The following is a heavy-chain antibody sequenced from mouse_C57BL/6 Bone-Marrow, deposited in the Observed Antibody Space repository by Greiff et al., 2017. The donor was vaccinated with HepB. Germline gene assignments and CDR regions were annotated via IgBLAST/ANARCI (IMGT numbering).Heavy chain of an antibody. V-gene: IGHV2-6-1*01. CDR2: IWSDGST. CDR1: GFSLTSYG. J-gene: IGHJ3*01. CDR3: ARQAAEVYDGYSFAY. Sequence: VKLMESGPGLVAPSQSLSITCTVSGFSLTSYGVHWVRQPPGKGLEWLVVIWSDGSTTYNSAPKSRLRLSKDNSKSQVFLKMNSLQTDDTAMYYCARQAAEVYDGYSFAYWGQGTLVTVSA. D-gene: IGHD2-3*01.